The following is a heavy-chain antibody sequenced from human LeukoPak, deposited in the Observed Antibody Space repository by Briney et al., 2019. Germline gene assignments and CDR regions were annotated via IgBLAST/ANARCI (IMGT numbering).Heavy chain of an antibody. CDR1: GFTVSSDL. CDR3: ARGGPMVRGVL. Sequence: QSGGSLRLSCVVSGFTVSSDLMNWVRQAPGKGLEWVSAMNSGGDTYYADSVRGRFIISRDKSRNTLYLQMNSLRVDDTAVYYCARGGPMVRGVLWGQGTLVTVSS. CDR2: MNSGGDT. V-gene: IGHV3-53*01. D-gene: IGHD3-10*01. J-gene: IGHJ4*02.